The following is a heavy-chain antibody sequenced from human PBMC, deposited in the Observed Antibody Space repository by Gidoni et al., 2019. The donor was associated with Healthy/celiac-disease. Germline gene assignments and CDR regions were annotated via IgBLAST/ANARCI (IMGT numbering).Heavy chain of an antibody. Sequence: EVQLVESGGGLVKPGGSVRLSCAASGFTFSNRWMSWVRQAPGKGLEWVGRIKSKTDGGTTDYAAPVKGRFTISRDDSKNTLYLQMNSLKTEDTAVYYCTTRTTVVTPDYYYYGMDVWGQGTTVTVSS. D-gene: IGHD4-17*01. CDR1: GFTFSNRW. CDR2: IKSKTDGGTT. V-gene: IGHV3-15*01. J-gene: IGHJ6*02. CDR3: TTRTTVVTPDYYYYGMDV.